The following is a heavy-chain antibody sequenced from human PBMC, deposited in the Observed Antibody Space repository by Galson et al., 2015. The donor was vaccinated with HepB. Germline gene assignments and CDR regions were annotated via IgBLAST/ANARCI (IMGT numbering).Heavy chain of an antibody. J-gene: IGHJ4*02. CDR1: GFTFSSYS. CDR3: AREEQPYYYDSSGYYY. CDR2: ISSSSSYI. D-gene: IGHD3-22*01. Sequence: SLRLSCAASGFTFSSYSMNWVRQAPGKGLEWVSSISSSSSYIYYADSVKGRFTISRDNAKNSLYLQMNSLRAEDTAVYYCAREEQPYYYDSSGYYYWGQGTLVTVSS. V-gene: IGHV3-21*01.